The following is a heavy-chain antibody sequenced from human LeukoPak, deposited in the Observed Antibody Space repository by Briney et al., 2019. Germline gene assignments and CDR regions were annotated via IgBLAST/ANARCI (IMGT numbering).Heavy chain of an antibody. CDR2: IYYSGST. V-gene: IGHV4-59*01. CDR3: ARAGYSSGWRYNWFDP. Sequence: SETLSLTCTVSGGSISSYYWSWIRQPPGKGLEWIGYIYYSGSTNYNPSLKSRATISVDTSKNQFSLKLSSVTAADTAVYYCARAGYSSGWRYNWFDPWGQGTLVTVSS. CDR1: GGSISSYY. D-gene: IGHD6-19*01. J-gene: IGHJ5*02.